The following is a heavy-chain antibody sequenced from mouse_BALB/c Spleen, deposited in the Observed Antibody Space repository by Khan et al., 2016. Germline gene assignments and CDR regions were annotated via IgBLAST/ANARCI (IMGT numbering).Heavy chain of an antibody. V-gene: IGHV5-17*02. CDR2: ISSGSSTI. CDR3: ARGDY. Sequence: EVELVESGGGLVQPGGSRKLSCAASGFTFSRFGMHWVRQAPEKGLEWVAYISSGSSTIYYADTLKGRFTISRDNPKNALFLQMTSLRSEDTARCYWARGDYWGQGSTLTVSS. CDR1: GFTFSRFG. J-gene: IGHJ2*01.